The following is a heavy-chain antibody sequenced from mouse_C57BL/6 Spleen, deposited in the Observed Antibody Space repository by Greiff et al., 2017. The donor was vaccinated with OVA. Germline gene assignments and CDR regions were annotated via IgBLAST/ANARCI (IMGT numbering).Heavy chain of an antibody. Sequence: EVKLLESGGGLVKPGGSLKLSCAASGFTFSDYGMHWVRQAPEKGLEWVAYISSGSSTIYYADTVKGRFTLSRDNAKNTLFLQMTSLRSEDTAMYYCARGKLDYWGQGTSVTGSS. CDR1: GFTFSDYG. CDR3: ARGKLDY. CDR2: ISSGSSTI. J-gene: IGHJ4*01. V-gene: IGHV5-17*01. D-gene: IGHD2-1*01.